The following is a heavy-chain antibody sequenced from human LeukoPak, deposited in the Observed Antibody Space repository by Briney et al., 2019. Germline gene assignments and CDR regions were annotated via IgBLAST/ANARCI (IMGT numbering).Heavy chain of an antibody. V-gene: IGHV1-46*01. CDR1: GYTFTVYW. D-gene: IGHD5-24*01. J-gene: IGHJ5*02. CDR2: ISPSGGST. Sequence: RASVTVSCKAFGYTFTVYWMHWVRQAPGQGPEWMGVISPSGGSTIYAQKFKGRVTLTRDMSTSTDYLELSSLRSEDTAVYYCTRDNSVRDEAWWFNPWGQGTLVTVSS. CDR3: TRDNSVRDEAWWFNP.